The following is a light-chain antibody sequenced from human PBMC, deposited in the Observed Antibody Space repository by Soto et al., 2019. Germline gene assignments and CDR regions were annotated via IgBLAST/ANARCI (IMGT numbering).Light chain of an antibody. CDR3: HQYNFYPWA. CDR2: KAS. J-gene: IGKJ1*01. V-gene: IGKV1-5*03. Sequence: DIQMTQSPSTLSAPVGDRVTITCRASRSLANWLAWNQQKPGQAPKLLIYKASALEDGASSRFSSSGFGTAFRLTLSGLQAADSATLHCHQYNFYPWAFGHGTRVEV. CDR1: RSLANW.